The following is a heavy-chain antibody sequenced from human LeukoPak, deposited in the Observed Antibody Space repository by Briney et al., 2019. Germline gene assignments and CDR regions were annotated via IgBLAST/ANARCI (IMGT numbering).Heavy chain of an antibody. Sequence: SETLSLTRAVYVGFLSEYYWSWIRQPPGKGLEWIGEINHSGRTNYHPSLTGRQTISLDTPRNDLSLTLSDVTAADTPGYYCACPFWTTGYYGMDFWGQGTTVTVSS. D-gene: IGHD3-3*01. J-gene: IGHJ6*02. CDR3: ACPFWTTGYYGMDF. V-gene: IGHV4-34*01. CDR2: INHSGRT. CDR1: VGFLSEYY.